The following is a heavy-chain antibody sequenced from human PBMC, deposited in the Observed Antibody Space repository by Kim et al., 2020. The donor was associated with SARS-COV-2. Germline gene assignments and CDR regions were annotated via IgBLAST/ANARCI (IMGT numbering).Heavy chain of an antibody. J-gene: IGHJ5*02. D-gene: IGHD6-13*01. V-gene: IGHV4-59*08. Sequence: SETLSLTCTVSGGSISSYYWSWIRQPPGKGLEWIGYIYYSGSTNYNPSLKSRVTISVDTSKNQFSLKLSSVTAADTAVYYCARQQLGGWFDPWGQGTLVTVSS. CDR3: ARQQLGGWFDP. CDR1: GGSISSYY. CDR2: IYYSGST.